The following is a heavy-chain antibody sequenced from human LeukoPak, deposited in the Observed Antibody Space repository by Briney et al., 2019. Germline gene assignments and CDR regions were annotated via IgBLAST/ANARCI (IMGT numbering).Heavy chain of an antibody. V-gene: IGHV4-30-2*02. CDR1: GGSISSGGYS. CDR3: ARNRDYYDSSGYYWPAFDI. D-gene: IGHD3-22*01. CDR2: IYHSGSA. J-gene: IGHJ3*02. Sequence: PSETLSLTCAVSGGSISSGGYSWSWIRQPPGKGLEWIGYIYHSGSAYYNPSLKSRVTISVDRSKNQFSLKLSSVTTADTAVYYCARNRDYYDSSGYYWPAFDIWGQGTMVTVSS.